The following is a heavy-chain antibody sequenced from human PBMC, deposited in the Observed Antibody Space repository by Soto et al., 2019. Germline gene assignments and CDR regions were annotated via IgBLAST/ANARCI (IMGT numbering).Heavy chain of an antibody. D-gene: IGHD3-9*01. J-gene: IGHJ6*02. CDR2: IDPRDSET. CDR3: LTVSTNYYYYYGMEA. V-gene: IGHV5-51*03. CDR1: GYSFSSYW. Sequence: EVQLVQSGAEVKKPGESLKISCKASGYSFSSYWIGWVGQMPGKGLEWMGIIDPRDSETRYSPSFQGQVTISVDKFINTAYLQWSSLKASDTAMYYCLTVSTNYYYYYGMEAWGQWRTVTVS.